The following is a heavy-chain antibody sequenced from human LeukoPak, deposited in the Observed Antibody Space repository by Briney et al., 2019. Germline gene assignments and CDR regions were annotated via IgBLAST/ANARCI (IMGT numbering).Heavy chain of an antibody. D-gene: IGHD1-26*01. CDR2: IYYSGST. Sequence: KPSQTLSLTCTVSGGSISSGGYYWSWIRQHPGKGLEWIGYIYYSGSTYYNPSLKSRVTISVDTSKNQFSLKLSSVTATDTAVYYCARSGSSYYFDYWGQGTLVTVSS. V-gene: IGHV4-31*03. CDR1: GGSISSGGYY. CDR3: ARSGSSYYFDY. J-gene: IGHJ4*02.